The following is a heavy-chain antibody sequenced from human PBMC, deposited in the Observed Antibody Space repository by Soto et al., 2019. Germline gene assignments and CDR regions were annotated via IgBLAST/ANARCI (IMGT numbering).Heavy chain of an antibody. CDR3: ATSIGALNEY. CDR2: ITESGDGT. Sequence: GGSLRLSCLTSGFTFSSSAMTWVRQAPGKGLDWVSAITESGDGTFYADSMKGRFTISRDNSKNTLFLQMNSLTIEDTALYYCATSIGALNEYWGQGILVTVSS. CDR1: GFTFSSSA. D-gene: IGHD3-16*01. V-gene: IGHV3-23*01. J-gene: IGHJ4*02.